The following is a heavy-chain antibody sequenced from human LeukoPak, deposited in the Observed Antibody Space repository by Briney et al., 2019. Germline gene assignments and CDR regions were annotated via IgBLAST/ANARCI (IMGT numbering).Heavy chain of an antibody. D-gene: IGHD2-15*01. CDR3: ARFIVVVEENWFDP. CDR1: GGSISSYY. J-gene: IGHJ5*02. V-gene: IGHV4-59*01. CDR2: IYYSGST. Sequence: SETLSLTCTVSGGSISSYYWSWIRQPPGKGLEWIGYIYYSGSTNYNPSLKSRVTISVDTSKNQFSLKLSSVTVADSAVYYCARFIVVVEENWFDPWGQGTLVTVSS.